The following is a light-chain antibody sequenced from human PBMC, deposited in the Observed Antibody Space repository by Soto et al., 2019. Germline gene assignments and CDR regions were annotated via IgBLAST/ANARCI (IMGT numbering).Light chain of an antibody. J-gene: IGKJ5*01. CDR3: QQSYSTPIT. CDR2: AAS. CDR1: QSISSY. Sequence: DIQMTQSPSSLSASVGDRVTITCRASQSISSYLNWYQPKPGKAPKLLIYAASSLQSGVPSRFRGSGSGTDFTLTISRLQPEDFATYYCQQSYSTPITFGQGTRLEVK. V-gene: IGKV1-39*01.